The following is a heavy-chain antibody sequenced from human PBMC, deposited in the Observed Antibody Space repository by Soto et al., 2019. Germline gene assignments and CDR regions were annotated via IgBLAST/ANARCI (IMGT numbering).Heavy chain of an antibody. D-gene: IGHD4-4*01. Sequence: QVQVVQSGAEVKKPGSSVRVSCKASGGTSSSYAITWMRQAPXQGLEWMGGIIPILDTTDYAQKFQGRVTFTADESTSTVYMELSSLTSEDTAVYYCASGGTTVNRRFDFWGQGTLVTVSS. V-gene: IGHV1-69*01. CDR3: ASGGTTVNRRFDF. CDR1: GGTSSSYA. J-gene: IGHJ4*02. CDR2: IIPILDTT.